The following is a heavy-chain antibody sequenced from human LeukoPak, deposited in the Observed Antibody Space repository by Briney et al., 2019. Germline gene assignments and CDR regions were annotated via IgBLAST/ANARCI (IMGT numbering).Heavy chain of an antibody. CDR1: GYTFTSYG. J-gene: IGHJ4*02. CDR3: AREDTRRGSRGYFDY. Sequence: VASVKVSCKASGYTFTSYGISWVRQAPGQGLEWTGWISGDNGSTNYAQKLQGRVTMTTDTSTTTAYMELRSLRSDDSAIYYCAREDTRRGSRGYFDYWGQGTLVTVSS. V-gene: IGHV1-18*01. CDR2: ISGDNGST. D-gene: IGHD2-2*01.